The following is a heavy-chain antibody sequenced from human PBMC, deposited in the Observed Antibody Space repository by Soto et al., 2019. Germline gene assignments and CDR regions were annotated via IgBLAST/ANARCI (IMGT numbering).Heavy chain of an antibody. V-gene: IGHV4-39*01. J-gene: IGHJ6*02. D-gene: IGHD5-12*01. Sequence: PSETLSLTCTVSGGSISSSSYYWGWIRQPPGKGLEWIGSIYYSGSTYYNPSLKSRVTISVDTSKNQFSLKLSSVTAADTAVYYCARLWIGDGYNGNYYYYGMDAWGQGTTVTVSS. CDR1: GGSISSSSYY. CDR2: IYYSGST. CDR3: ARLWIGDGYNGNYYYYGMDA.